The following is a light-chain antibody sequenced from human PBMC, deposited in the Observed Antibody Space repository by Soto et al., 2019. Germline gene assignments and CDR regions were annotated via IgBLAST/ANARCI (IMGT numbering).Light chain of an antibody. CDR2: YAS. Sequence: NQMTQSPSSLSASVGDRVTITCQASQDISHYLNWYQQKSGKVPKLLIYYASNLETGVPSRFSGSGSVTDFTFTIRSLQPEDIATYYCQQYYNLPLTFGGGTKVESK. CDR3: QQYYNLPLT. J-gene: IGKJ4*01. V-gene: IGKV1-33*01. CDR1: QDISHY.